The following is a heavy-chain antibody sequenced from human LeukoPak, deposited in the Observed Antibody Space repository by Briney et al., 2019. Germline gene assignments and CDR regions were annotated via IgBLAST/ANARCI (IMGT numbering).Heavy chain of an antibody. CDR3: AKGIYSSGWSYFDY. J-gene: IGHJ4*01. CDR2: ISGDSDTT. D-gene: IGHD6-19*01. V-gene: IGHV3-23*01. CDR1: GFSFSDYA. Sequence: GGSLRLSCAASGFSFSDYAMTWVRQAPGKGLEWVSGISGDSDTTYYADSVKGRFTISRDNSKNTLYLQMNSLRAEDTAVYYCAKGIYSSGWSYFDYWGHGTLVTVSS.